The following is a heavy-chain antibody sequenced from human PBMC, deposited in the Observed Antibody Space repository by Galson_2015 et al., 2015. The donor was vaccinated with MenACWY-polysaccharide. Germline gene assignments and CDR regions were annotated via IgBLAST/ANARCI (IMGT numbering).Heavy chain of an antibody. CDR1: GFTFSDST. V-gene: IGHV3-21*01. J-gene: IGHJ6*02. CDR2: ISSTGSKI. CDR3: ARGARGFMDV. D-gene: IGHD3-10*01. Sequence: SLRLSCAASGFTFSDSTMNWVRQAPGEGLEWVSSISSTGSKIYYADSVKGRFTISRDNAKNSLYLQMNSLRAEDTAVYYCARGARGFMDVWGQGTTVTASS.